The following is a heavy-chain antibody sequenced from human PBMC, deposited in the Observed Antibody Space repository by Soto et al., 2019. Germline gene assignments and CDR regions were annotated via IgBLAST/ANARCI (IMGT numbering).Heavy chain of an antibody. J-gene: IGHJ6*02. D-gene: IGHD2-2*01. CDR3: ARPYCSSTSCFTYYYGMDV. V-gene: IGHV1-69*06. CDR2: IIPIFGTA. CDR1: GGTFSSYA. Sequence: SVKVSCKASGGTFSSYAISWVRQAPGQGLEWMGGIIPIFGTANYAQKFQGRVTITADKSTSTAYMELSSLRSEDTAVYYCARPYCSSTSCFTYYYGMDVWGQGTTVTVSS.